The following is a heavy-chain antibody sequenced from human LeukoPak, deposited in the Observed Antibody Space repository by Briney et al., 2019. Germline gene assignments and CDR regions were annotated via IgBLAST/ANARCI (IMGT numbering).Heavy chain of an antibody. J-gene: IGHJ5*02. CDR3: ARGYCSGGTCYLVENWLDP. CDR1: GYTLTAYY. CDR2: INPNSGGT. Sequence: RASVKVSCKASGYTLTAYYIYWVRQAPGQGLEWMGRINPNSGGTDYAQSFQGRVTMTRDTSISTAYMELSRLRSDDTAVYYCARGYCSGGTCYLVENWLDPWGQGTLVTVSS. D-gene: IGHD2-15*01. V-gene: IGHV1-2*06.